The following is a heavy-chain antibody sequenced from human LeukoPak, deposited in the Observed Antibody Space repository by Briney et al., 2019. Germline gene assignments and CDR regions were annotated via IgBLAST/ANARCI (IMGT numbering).Heavy chain of an antibody. V-gene: IGHV4-59*08. Sequence: SETLSLTCTVSGGSVSSYYRSWIRQPPGNGLEWIGYIYYSGSTNYNPSLKSRVAISVDTSKNQFSLKLSSVTAADTAVYYCARLSSQLSDDAFDIWGQGTMVTVSS. CDR2: IYYSGST. J-gene: IGHJ3*02. CDR1: GGSVSSYY. D-gene: IGHD2-2*01. CDR3: ARLSSQLSDDAFDI.